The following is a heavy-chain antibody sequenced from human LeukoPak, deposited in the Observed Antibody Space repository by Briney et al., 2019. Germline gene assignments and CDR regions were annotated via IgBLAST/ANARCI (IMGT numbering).Heavy chain of an antibody. CDR3: TTATPGLRYFDWPTDYFDY. J-gene: IGHJ4*02. CDR1: GFTFSNAW. CDR2: IKSKTDGGTT. V-gene: IGHV3-15*01. Sequence: GGSLRLSCAASGFTFSNAWMSWVRQAPGKGLEWVGRIKSKTDGGTTDYAAPVKGRFTISRDDSKNTLYLQMNSLKIEDTAVYYCTTATPGLRYFDWPTDYFDYWGQGTLVTVSS. D-gene: IGHD3-9*01.